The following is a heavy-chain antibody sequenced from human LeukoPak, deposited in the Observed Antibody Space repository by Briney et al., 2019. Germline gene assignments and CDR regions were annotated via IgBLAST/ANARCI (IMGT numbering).Heavy chain of an antibody. D-gene: IGHD6-13*01. CDR1: GFTFDEYA. CDR2: ISWNSGSI. J-gene: IGHJ4*02. V-gene: IGHV3-9*01. CDR3: AKGRIAAVPYYFDY. Sequence: SGGSLRLSCAASGFTFDEYAMHWVRQAPGKGLEWVSGISWNSGSIGYADSVKGRFTISRDNAKNSLYLQMNSLRAEDTALYYCAKGRIAAVPYYFDYWGQGTLVTVSS.